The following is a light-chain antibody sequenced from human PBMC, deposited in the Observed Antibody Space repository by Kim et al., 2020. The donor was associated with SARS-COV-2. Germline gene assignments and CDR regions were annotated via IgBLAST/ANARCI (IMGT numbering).Light chain of an antibody. J-gene: IGKJ4*01. CDR1: QDIKKY. V-gene: IGKV1-33*01. CDR2: EAS. Sequence: SASVGDRVTSTCQARQDIKKYLNWYQQTPGKAPKLLIYEASNLETRVPSRFSGSGSGTDFIFTITSLQPEDIATYYCQQYLNFLTFGGGTKVDIK. CDR3: QQYLNFLT.